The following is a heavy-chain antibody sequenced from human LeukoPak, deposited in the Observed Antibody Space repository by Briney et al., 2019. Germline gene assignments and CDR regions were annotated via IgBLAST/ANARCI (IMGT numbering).Heavy chain of an antibody. Sequence: GGSLRLSCAASGFTFTSYAMNWVRQAPGKGLEWVSGISGSGGSTYYADSVKGRFSISRDNFKNTLYLQLNSLRVEDTAVYYCAKAHGGSYQSGIDGGQGTLVIVSS. J-gene: IGHJ4*02. CDR3: AKAHGGSYQSGID. CDR1: GFTFTSYA. D-gene: IGHD1-26*01. CDR2: ISGSGGST. V-gene: IGHV3-23*01.